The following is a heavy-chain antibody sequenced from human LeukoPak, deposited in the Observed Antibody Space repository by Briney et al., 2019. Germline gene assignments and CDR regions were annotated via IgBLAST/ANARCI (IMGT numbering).Heavy chain of an antibody. J-gene: IGHJ4*02. Sequence: SETLSLTCAVYGGSFSGYYWSWIRQPPGKGLEWIGEINHSGSTNYNPSLKSRVTISGDTSKNQFSLKLSSVTAADTAVYYCARGGYWKVAPDYWGQGTLVTVSS. D-gene: IGHD2-15*01. V-gene: IGHV4-34*01. CDR1: GGSFSGYY. CDR3: ARGGYWKVAPDY. CDR2: INHSGST.